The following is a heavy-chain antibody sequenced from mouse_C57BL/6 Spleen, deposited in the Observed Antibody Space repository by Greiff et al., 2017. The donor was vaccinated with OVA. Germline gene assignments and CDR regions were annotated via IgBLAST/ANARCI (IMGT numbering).Heavy chain of an antibody. Sequence: QVTLKVSGPGILQSSQTLSLTCSFPGFSLSTSGLGVRWFRQPSGKGLEWLAHMYWDDDKRYNPSLKSRLTISKDTSRNQVFLKITSVDTADTATYYCARRADYYGSSYVWYFDVWGTGTTVTVSS. CDR1: GFSLSTSGLG. D-gene: IGHD1-1*01. CDR2: MYWDDDK. J-gene: IGHJ1*03. V-gene: IGHV8-12*01. CDR3: ARRADYYGSSYVWYFDV.